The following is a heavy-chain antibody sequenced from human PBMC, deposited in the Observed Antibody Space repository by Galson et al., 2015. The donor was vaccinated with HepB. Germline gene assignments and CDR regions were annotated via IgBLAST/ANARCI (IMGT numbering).Heavy chain of an antibody. Sequence: LRLSCAASGFTFSSYAMSWVRQAPGKGLEWVSAISGSGGSTYYADPVKGRFTISRDNSKNTLYLQMNSLRAEDTAVYYCAKDIPPTYYDSSGYYYWRYYFDYWGQGTLVTVSS. CDR2: ISGSGGST. CDR1: GFTFSSYA. J-gene: IGHJ4*02. V-gene: IGHV3-23*01. CDR3: AKDIPPTYYDSSGYYYWRYYFDY. D-gene: IGHD3-22*01.